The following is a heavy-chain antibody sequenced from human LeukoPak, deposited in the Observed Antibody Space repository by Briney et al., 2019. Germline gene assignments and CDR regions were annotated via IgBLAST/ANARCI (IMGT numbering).Heavy chain of an antibody. CDR3: ARSKGGYRAGFDY. V-gene: IGHV4-61*01. CDR1: GGSISSSSYY. D-gene: IGHD3-22*01. Sequence: SETLSLTRTVSGGSISSSSYYWSGIPQPPGKGLECIGYIYYSGSTNYNPPLKSRVTISVDTSKNQFSLKLSSVTAADTAVYYCARSKGGYRAGFDYWGQGTLVTVSS. CDR2: IYYSGST. J-gene: IGHJ4*02.